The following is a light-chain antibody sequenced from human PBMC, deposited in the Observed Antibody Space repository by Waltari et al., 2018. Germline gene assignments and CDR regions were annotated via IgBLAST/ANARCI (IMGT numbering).Light chain of an antibody. V-gene: IGLV2-11*01. J-gene: IGLJ2*01. Sequence: QAALTQPPSVSGSPGQSVTISCTGTSSDIGTYNYVSWYQQHPGKAPKLMIYDVSKRPSGVSDPFSGSKSGNTASLTISGLQAEDEADYYCSSYAGSNTGLFGGGTRLTVL. CDR3: SSYAGSNTGL. CDR2: DVS. CDR1: SSDIGTYNY.